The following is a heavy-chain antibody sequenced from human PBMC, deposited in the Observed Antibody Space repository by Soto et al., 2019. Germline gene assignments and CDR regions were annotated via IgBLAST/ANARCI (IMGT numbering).Heavy chain of an antibody. CDR2: IYYSGST. Sequence: QVRLQESGPGLVKPSETLSLTCTVSGGSISSYYWSWIRQPPGKGLEWIGYIYYSGSTNYNPSLKSRVTISVDTSKNQFSLKLSSVTAADTAVYYCARSYYDILTAISEPEYFQHWGQGTLVTVSS. D-gene: IGHD3-9*01. CDR1: GGSISSYY. J-gene: IGHJ1*01. V-gene: IGHV4-59*01. CDR3: ARSYYDILTAISEPEYFQH.